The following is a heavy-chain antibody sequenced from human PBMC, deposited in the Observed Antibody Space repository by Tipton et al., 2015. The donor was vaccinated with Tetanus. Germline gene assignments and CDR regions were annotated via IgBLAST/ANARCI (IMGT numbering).Heavy chain of an antibody. J-gene: IGHJ4*02. CDR2: INPNRGGT. CDR3: ARDGGSYYTDY. V-gene: IGHV1-2*02. Sequence: QSGAEVKRPGASVRVSCKASGYTFTGNYIHWVRRAPGQGLEWMGWINPNRGGTFYAQKFHGSVTMTSDTSSSTVYMELSRLRSDDTAVYYCARDGGSYYTDYWGQGTLVTVSS. CDR1: GYTFTGNY. D-gene: IGHD1-26*01.